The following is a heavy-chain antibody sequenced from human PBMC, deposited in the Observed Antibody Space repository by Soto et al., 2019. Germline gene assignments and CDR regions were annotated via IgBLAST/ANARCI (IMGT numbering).Heavy chain of an antibody. J-gene: IGHJ4*02. CDR1: GFTFSSYN. CDR2: ISTSSSTI. Sequence: EVQLVESGGVLVQPGGSLRLSCAASGFTFSSYNMNWVRQAPGKGLEWISYISTSSSTIYYADSVKGRFTISRDNAKNPLYLQMNSLRDEDTAVYYCASSFDYWGQGTLVTVSS. V-gene: IGHV3-48*02. CDR3: ASSFDY.